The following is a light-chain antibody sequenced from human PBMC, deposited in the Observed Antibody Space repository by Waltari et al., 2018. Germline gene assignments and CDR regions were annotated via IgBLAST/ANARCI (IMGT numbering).Light chain of an antibody. CDR1: QTVTGSY. J-gene: IGKJ1*01. CDR2: GAS. Sequence: EIVLTQSPGTLSLSPGERATLSCRASQTVTGSYLAWYQQKPGQAPRLLIYGASIRATGIPDRFSGSGSGTDFTLTISRLEPEVFAVYYCQDSATFGQGTKVEIK. CDR3: QDSAT. V-gene: IGKV3-20*01.